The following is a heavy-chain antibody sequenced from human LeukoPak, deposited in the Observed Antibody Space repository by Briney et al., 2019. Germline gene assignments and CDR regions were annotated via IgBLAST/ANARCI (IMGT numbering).Heavy chain of an antibody. CDR1: GGSISSYY. CDR2: IYTSGST. D-gene: IGHD5-12*01. CDR3: ARQYSGYVYYFDY. J-gene: IGHJ4*02. Sequence: SETLSLTCTVSGGSISSYYWSWIRQPPGKGLEWIGYIYTSGSTNYNPSLKSRVSISVDTSKNQFSLKLSSVTAADTAVYYCARQYSGYVYYFDYWGQGTLVTVSS. V-gene: IGHV4-4*09.